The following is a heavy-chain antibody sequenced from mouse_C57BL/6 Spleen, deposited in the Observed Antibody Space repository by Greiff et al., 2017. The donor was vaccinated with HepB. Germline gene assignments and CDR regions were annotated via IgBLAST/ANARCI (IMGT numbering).Heavy chain of an antibody. CDR3: ASGTYYGSFDY. J-gene: IGHJ2*01. CDR2: IDPSASYT. V-gene: IGHV1-69*01. CDR1: GYTFTSYW. Sequence: VQLQQPGAELVMPGASVKLSCKASGYTFTSYWMHWVKQRPGQGLEWIGEIDPSASYTNYNQKFKGKSTLTVDKSSSTAYMQLSSLTSEDSAVYYCASGTYYGSFDYWGQGTTLTVSS. D-gene: IGHD1-1*01.